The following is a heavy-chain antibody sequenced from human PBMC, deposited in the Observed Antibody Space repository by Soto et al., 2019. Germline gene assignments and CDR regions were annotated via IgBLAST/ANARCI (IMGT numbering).Heavy chain of an antibody. CDR1: GYRFSSSW. J-gene: IGHJ4*02. CDR2: VYPSASAV. V-gene: IGHV5-51*01. CDR3: TKGATSPFES. Sequence: GVSLKIACPGTGYRFSSSWIGRERQKPGKGLEWLGNVYPSASAVRYSPALEGQVTISADNSINTAYLQLLTLKASDTAIYYCTKGATSPFESWGLGTRVTVSS.